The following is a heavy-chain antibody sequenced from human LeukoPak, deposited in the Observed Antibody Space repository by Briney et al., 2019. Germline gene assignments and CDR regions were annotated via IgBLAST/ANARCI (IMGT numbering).Heavy chain of an antibody. CDR3: AREMGKYCTNGVCYNNAFDI. D-gene: IGHD2-8*01. J-gene: IGHJ3*02. CDR1: GGSISSYY. V-gene: IGHV4-59*01. CDR2: IYYSGST. Sequence: SETLSLTCTVSGGSISSYYWSWIRQPPGKGLEWIGYIYYSGSTNYNPSLKSRVTISVDTSKNQFSLKLSSVTAADTAVYYCAREMGKYCTNGVCYNNAFDIWGQGTMVTVSS.